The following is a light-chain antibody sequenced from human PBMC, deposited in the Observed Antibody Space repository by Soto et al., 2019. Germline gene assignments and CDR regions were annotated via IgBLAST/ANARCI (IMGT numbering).Light chain of an antibody. CDR1: QSISTW. CDR2: KAS. CDR3: QQYNSYPKN. V-gene: IGKV1-5*03. J-gene: IGKJ2*01. Sequence: DIQMTQSPSTLSASVGDRVTITCRASQSISTWLAWYQQKPGKAPNLLIYKASTLETGVPSRFSGSGSGTAFTLTISSLQPYDFATYYCQQYNSYPKNFGQGTKLEIK.